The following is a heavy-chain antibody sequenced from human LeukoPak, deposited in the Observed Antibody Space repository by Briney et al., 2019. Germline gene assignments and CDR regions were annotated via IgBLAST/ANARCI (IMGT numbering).Heavy chain of an antibody. Sequence: PGGSLRLSCAASGFTFSTYWMHWVRQAPGKGLVWVSRINSDGSSTSYADSVKGRFTISRDNAKNTLYLHMNSLRAEDTAVYYCAKGHYHYYYMDVWGKGTTVTISS. V-gene: IGHV3-74*01. CDR1: GFTFSTYW. D-gene: IGHD2-2*01. J-gene: IGHJ6*03. CDR3: AKGHYHYYYMDV. CDR2: INSDGSST.